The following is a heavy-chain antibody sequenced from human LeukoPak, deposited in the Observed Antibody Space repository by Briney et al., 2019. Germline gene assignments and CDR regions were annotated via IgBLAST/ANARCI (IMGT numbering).Heavy chain of an antibody. V-gene: IGHV3-74*01. CDR1: GFTFNNAC. J-gene: IGHJ4*02. CDR2: INSDGSST. CDR3: ARGLALSF. Sequence: GGSLRLSCAASGFTFNNACMSWVRQAPGKGLVWVSLINSDGSSTSYADSVKGRFTISRDNAKNTLYLQMNSLRAADTAVYYFARGLALSFWGQETLVTVSS. D-gene: IGHD5-12*01.